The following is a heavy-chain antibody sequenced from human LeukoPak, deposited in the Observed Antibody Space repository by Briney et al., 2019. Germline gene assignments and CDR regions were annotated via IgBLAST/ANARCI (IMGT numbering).Heavy chain of an antibody. CDR2: ISWNSGSI. Sequence: GRSLRLSCAASGFTFDDYAMHWVRQAPGKGLEWVSGISWNSGSIGYADSVKGRFTISRDNAKNSLYLQMNSLRAEDTALYYCAKESGECYFDYWGQGTLVTVSS. V-gene: IGHV3-9*01. CDR1: GFTFDDYA. CDR3: AKESGECYFDY. J-gene: IGHJ4*02. D-gene: IGHD3-16*01.